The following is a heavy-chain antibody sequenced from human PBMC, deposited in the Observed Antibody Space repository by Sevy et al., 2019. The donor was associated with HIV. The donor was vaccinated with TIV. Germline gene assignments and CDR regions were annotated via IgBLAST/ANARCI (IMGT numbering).Heavy chain of an antibody. Sequence: SVKVSCKASGGTFSSYAISWVRQAPGQGLEWMGGIIPIFGTANYAQKFQGRVTITADESTSTAYMELSSLRSEDTAVYYCARGLGRAAADMADYYYYYGMDVWGQGTTVTVSS. CDR2: IIPIFGTA. J-gene: IGHJ6*02. V-gene: IGHV1-69*13. CDR3: ARGLGRAAADMADYYYYYGMDV. CDR1: GGTFSSYA. D-gene: IGHD6-13*01.